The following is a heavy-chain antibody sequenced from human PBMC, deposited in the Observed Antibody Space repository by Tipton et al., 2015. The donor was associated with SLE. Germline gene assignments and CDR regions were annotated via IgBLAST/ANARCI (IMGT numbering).Heavy chain of an antibody. V-gene: IGHV4-59*11. Sequence: TLSLTCTVSGGSITGHYWSWIRQPPGRGLEWIGYRYYTGITDYNPSRQSRVTLPVDTSKNQFSLQLRAVTAADTALYFWARYYCTTTRCYYFDYWGRGTLVTVSS. D-gene: IGHD2-2*01. CDR2: RYYTGIT. CDR3: ARYYCTTTRCYYFDY. J-gene: IGHJ4*02. CDR1: GGSITGHY.